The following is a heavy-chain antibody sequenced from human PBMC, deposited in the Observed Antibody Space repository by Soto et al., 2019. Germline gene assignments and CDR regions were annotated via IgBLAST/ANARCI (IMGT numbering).Heavy chain of an antibody. V-gene: IGHV4-31*03. J-gene: IGHJ4*02. CDR1: GCSISSGGYY. CDR2: IYYSGST. Sequence: PSETLSLTCTVSGCSISSGGYYWSWIRQHPGKGLEWIGYIYYSGSTYYNPSLKSRVTISVDTSKNQFSLKLSSVTAADTAVYYCARGSGYSYGYLDYWGQGTLVTVSS. D-gene: IGHD5-18*01. CDR3: ARGSGYSYGYLDY.